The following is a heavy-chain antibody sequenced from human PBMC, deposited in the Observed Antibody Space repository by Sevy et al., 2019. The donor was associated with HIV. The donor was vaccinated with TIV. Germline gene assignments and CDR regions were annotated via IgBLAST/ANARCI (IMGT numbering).Heavy chain of an antibody. Sequence: GGSLRLSCAASGFTVSSNYMSWVRQAPGKGLEWVSVIYSGGSTYYADSVKGRFTISRDNSKNTLYLQMNSLRAEDTAVYCCARVSAGYGSGLNYYYGMDVWGQGTTVTVS. CDR3: ARVSAGYGSGLNYYYGMDV. D-gene: IGHD3-10*01. CDR2: IYSGGST. CDR1: GFTVSSNY. J-gene: IGHJ6*02. V-gene: IGHV3-53*01.